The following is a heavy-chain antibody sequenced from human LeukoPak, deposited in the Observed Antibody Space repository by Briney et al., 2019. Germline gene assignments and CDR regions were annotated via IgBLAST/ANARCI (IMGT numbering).Heavy chain of an antibody. CDR2: INSDGSST. J-gene: IGHJ4*02. D-gene: IGHD2-2*01. CDR3: ARTSRGGYCSSTSCYEYYFDY. Sequence: LSGGSLRLSCAASGFTFSSYWMHWVRQAPGKGLVWVSRINSDGSSTSYADSVKGRFAISRDNAKNTLYLQMNSLRAEDTAVYYCARTSRGGYCSSTSCYEYYFDYWGQGTLVTVSS. CDR1: GFTFSSYW. V-gene: IGHV3-74*01.